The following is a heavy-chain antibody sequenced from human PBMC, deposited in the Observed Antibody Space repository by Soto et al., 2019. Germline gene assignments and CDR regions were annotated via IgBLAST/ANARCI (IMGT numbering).Heavy chain of an antibody. CDR3: ARSAMGYDFWSGSNFDY. V-gene: IGHV4-4*02. CDR1: GGSISSSNW. J-gene: IGHJ4*02. D-gene: IGHD3-3*01. Sequence: PSETLSLTCAVSGGSISSSNWWSWVRQPPGKGLEWIGEIYHSGSTNYNPSLKSRVTISVDKSKNQFSLKLSSVTAADTAVYYCARSAMGYDFWSGSNFDYSGQGTLVTVSS. CDR2: IYHSGST.